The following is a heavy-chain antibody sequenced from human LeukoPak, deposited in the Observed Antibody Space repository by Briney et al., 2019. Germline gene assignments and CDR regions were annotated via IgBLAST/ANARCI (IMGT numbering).Heavy chain of an antibody. J-gene: IGHJ5*02. CDR1: GYSIRGGYY. V-gene: IGHV3-23*01. CDR3: AKDPRSYYGSGSYYTDWFDP. CDR2: IRGSGGST. Sequence: ETLSLTCTVSGYSIRGGYYWGWIRQPPGKGLEWVSAIRGSGGSTYYADSVKGRFTISRDNSKNTLYLQMNSLRAEDTAVYYCAKDPRSYYGSGSYYTDWFDPWGQGTLVTVSS. D-gene: IGHD3-10*01.